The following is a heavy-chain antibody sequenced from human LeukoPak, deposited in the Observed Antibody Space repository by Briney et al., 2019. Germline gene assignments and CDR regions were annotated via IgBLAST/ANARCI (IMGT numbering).Heavy chain of an antibody. Sequence: PSETLSLTCAVYGGSFSGYYWSWIRQPSGKGLEWIGEINHSGSTNYNPSLKSRVTISVDTSKNQFSLKLSSVTAADTAVYYCARTQWLVVSAFDIWGQGTMVTVSS. CDR1: GGSFSGYY. J-gene: IGHJ3*02. CDR3: ARTQWLVVSAFDI. D-gene: IGHD6-19*01. V-gene: IGHV4-34*01. CDR2: INHSGST.